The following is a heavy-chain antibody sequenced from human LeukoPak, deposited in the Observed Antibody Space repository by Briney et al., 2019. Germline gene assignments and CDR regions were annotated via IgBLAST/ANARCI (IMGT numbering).Heavy chain of an antibody. V-gene: IGHV1-2*02. CDR1: GYTFTNYY. CDR2: INPNSGGT. CDR3: ATWNFGYYNVGFDP. J-gene: IGHJ5*02. Sequence: ASVKVSCKASGYTFTNYYIHWVRQAPGQGLEWMGWINPNSGGTNYAQKFHGRVTMTRDTSTSTAYMELTILRSDDTAVYYCATWNFGYYNVGFDPWGQGTLVTVSS. D-gene: IGHD3-22*01.